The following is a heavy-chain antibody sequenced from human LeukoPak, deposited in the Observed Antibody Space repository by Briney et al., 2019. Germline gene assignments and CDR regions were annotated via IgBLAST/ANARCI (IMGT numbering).Heavy chain of an antibody. V-gene: IGHV3-7*01. Sequence: GGSLRLSCTASGFTFSGDWMSWLRQGPGNGLEGVANIKQDGGEKYYVDSVKGRFTISRDNAKNSLYMQMNSLRAEDTAVYYCARDRGFGQADVWGKGTTVTVSS. J-gene: IGHJ6*04. CDR2: IKQDGGEK. D-gene: IGHD3-10*01. CDR1: GFTFSGDW. CDR3: ARDRGFGQADV.